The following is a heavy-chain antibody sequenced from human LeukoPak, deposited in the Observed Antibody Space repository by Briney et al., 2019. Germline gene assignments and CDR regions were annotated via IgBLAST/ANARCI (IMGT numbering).Heavy chain of an antibody. V-gene: IGHV3-23*01. CDR2: ISASGGST. Sequence: GGSLRLSCAASGFTFSSFAMNWVRLAPGKGLEWVSAISASGGSTYYADSVKGRFAISRDNSKNTLYLQMNSLRAEDTAVYYCAKGSKLGPGGTFDYWGQGTLVTVSS. J-gene: IGHJ4*02. CDR1: GFTFSSFA. CDR3: AKGSKLGPGGTFDY. D-gene: IGHD6-13*01.